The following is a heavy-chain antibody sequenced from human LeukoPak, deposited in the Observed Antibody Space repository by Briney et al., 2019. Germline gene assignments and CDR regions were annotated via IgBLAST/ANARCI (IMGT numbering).Heavy chain of an antibody. Sequence: GGSLRLSCAASGFTFSSYAMSWVRQAPGKGLEWVSAISGSGGNTYYADSVKGRFTISRDNSKNTLYLQMNSLRAEDTAVYYCAKLRYSRGWLDYWGQGILVTVSS. CDR2: ISGSGGNT. CDR1: GFTFSSYA. V-gene: IGHV3-23*01. J-gene: IGHJ4*02. CDR3: AKLRYSRGWLDY. D-gene: IGHD6-19*01.